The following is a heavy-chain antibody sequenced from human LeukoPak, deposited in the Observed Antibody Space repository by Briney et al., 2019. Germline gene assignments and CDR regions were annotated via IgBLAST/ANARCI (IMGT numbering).Heavy chain of an antibody. J-gene: IGHJ4*02. CDR2: MNPNTGRT. D-gene: IGHD6-19*01. CDR1: RYTFTSYD. CDR3: ARSHSSSGWDY. Sequence: ASVKVSCKASRYTFTSYDINWVREAAGQGLEWMGWMNPNTGRTGFAQKFQGRLTMTRDTSTSTVYMELSSLRSEDTAVYYCARSHSSSGWDYWGQGTLVTVSS. V-gene: IGHV1-8*01.